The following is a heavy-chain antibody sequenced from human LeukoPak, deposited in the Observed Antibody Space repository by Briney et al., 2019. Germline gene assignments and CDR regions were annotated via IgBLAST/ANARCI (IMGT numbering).Heavy chain of an antibody. J-gene: IGHJ4*02. CDR2: ISSSGTYI. D-gene: IGHD4-17*01. Sequence: GGSLRLSCAASGFTFSSYSMNWVRQAPGKGLEWVSSISSSGTYIYYADSVRGRFTISRDNAKNSLYLQMNSLRAEDTAVYYCARDLLAVTTGGATYWGQGTLVTVSS. CDR1: GFTFSSYS. V-gene: IGHV3-21*01. CDR3: ARDLLAVTTGGATY.